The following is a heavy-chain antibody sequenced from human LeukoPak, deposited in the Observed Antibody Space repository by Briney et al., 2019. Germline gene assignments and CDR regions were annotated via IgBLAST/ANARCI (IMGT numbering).Heavy chain of an antibody. D-gene: IGHD6-13*01. Sequence: GGSLRLSCAASGFTFSSYWMSWVRQAPGKGLEWVANIKQEGSEKYYVDSVKGRFTISRDNAKNSLYLQMNSLRAEDTAVYYCARVRDSSSWYGGAPYYFDYWGQGTLVTVSS. CDR2: IKQEGSEK. J-gene: IGHJ4*02. CDR1: GFTFSSYW. CDR3: ARVRDSSSWYGGAPYYFDY. V-gene: IGHV3-7*01.